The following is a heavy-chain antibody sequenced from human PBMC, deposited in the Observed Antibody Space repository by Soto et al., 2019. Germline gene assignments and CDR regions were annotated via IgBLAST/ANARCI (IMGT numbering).Heavy chain of an antibody. CDR3: ARQAVAGRILRAHDY. CDR1: GYTFTSYY. CDR2: INPSGGST. J-gene: IGHJ4*02. V-gene: IGHV1-46*03. Sequence: ASVKVSCKASGYTFTSYYMHWVRQAPGQGLEWMGIINPSGGSTSYAQKFQGRVTMTRDTSTSTVYMELSSLRSEDTAVYYCARQAVAGRILRAHDYWGQGTLVTVSS. D-gene: IGHD6-19*01.